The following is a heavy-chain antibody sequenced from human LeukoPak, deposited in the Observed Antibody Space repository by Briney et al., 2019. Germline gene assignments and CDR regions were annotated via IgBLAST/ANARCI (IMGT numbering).Heavy chain of an antibody. Sequence: GGSLRLSCAASGFTFSSYSMNWVRQAPGKGLEWVSSISSSSGYIYYADSVKGRFTISRDNAKNSLYLQMNSLRAEDTAVYYCARDRRGAFDIWGQGTMVTVSS. CDR2: ISSSSGYI. V-gene: IGHV3-21*01. J-gene: IGHJ3*02. CDR1: GFTFSSYS. CDR3: ARDRRGAFDI.